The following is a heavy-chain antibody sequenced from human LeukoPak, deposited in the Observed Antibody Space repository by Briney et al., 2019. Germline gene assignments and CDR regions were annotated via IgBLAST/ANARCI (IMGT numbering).Heavy chain of an antibody. CDR1: GFTFSGSA. Sequence: GGSLRLSCAASGFTFSGSAMHWVRQASGKGPEWVGRIRSKANSYATAYAASVEGRFTISRDDSKNTAYLQMNSLKTEDTAVYYCTRARGIVGATYDYWGQGTLVTVSS. CDR2: IRSKANSYAT. D-gene: IGHD1-26*01. J-gene: IGHJ4*02. V-gene: IGHV3-73*01. CDR3: TRARGIVGATYDY.